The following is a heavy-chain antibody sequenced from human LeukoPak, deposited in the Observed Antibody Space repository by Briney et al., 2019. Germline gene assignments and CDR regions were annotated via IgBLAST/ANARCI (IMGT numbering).Heavy chain of an antibody. D-gene: IGHD1-14*01. CDR1: GFTFGGYG. J-gene: IGHJ4*02. V-gene: IGHV3-33*01. Sequence: GGSLRLSCAGSGFTFGGYGMHWFRQTPGKGLEWVAVIAYDGSRAFYADSVKGQFTISRDNSKNTMSVQMDDLRAEDTAVYYCTRYNNDHFDYWGQGTLVTVSP. CDR2: IAYDGSRA. CDR3: TRYNNDHFDY.